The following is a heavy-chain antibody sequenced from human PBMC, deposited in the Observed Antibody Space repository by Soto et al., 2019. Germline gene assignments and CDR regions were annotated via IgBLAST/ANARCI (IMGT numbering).Heavy chain of an antibody. J-gene: IGHJ4*02. CDR1: GYTFTSYG. CDR3: ARDLAVGLVDY. Sequence: QVKLVQSGAEVKKPGASVKVSCKASGYTFTSYGISWVRQAPGQGREWTGWISAYNGNIKYAQKLPGRVTMTTDTSTSTAYMEPRSLRPDDTAVYYCARDLAVGLVDYWGQGTLVTVSS. CDR2: ISAYNGNI. D-gene: IGHD6-19*01. V-gene: IGHV1-18*01.